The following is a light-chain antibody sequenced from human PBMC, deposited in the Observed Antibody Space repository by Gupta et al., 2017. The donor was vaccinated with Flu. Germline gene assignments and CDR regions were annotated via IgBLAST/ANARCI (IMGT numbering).Light chain of an antibody. CDR2: AAS. CDR1: QSISKS. J-gene: IGKJ5*01. Sequence: PSSLSASVGDRVTITCRTSQSISKSLNWYQQRPGQAPTPLIYAASNLQRGVPSRFSGSGSGTSFTLTITRLQLEDFATYHCQQTDVSPFTFGQGTRLDI. V-gene: IGKV1-39*01. CDR3: QQTDVSPFT.